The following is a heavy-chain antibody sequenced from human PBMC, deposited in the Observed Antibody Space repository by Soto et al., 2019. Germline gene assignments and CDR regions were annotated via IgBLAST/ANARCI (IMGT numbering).Heavy chain of an antibody. CDR1: GFTFSSFA. Sequence: GGSLRLSCTASGFTFSSFAMSWVRQAPGKGLEWVSSIRGSGGSTYYTDSVKGRFTVSRDNSNNMLFLQLNSLRAEDTALYFCAKNMGVSSFYAMAVWGQATTVTVS. V-gene: IGHV3-23*01. J-gene: IGHJ6*02. CDR3: AKNMGVSSFYAMAV. D-gene: IGHD6-6*01. CDR2: IRGSGGST.